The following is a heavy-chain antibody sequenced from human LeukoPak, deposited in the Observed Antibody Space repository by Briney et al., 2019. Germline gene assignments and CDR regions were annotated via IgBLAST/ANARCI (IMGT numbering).Heavy chain of an antibody. Sequence: GGSLRLSCAASGFTFSSYGMSWVRQAPGKGLEWVSAISGSGGSTYYADSVKGRYTISRDNSKNTLYLQMNSLRAEDTALYYCAKMYYYDSSGFDYWGQGTLVTVSS. J-gene: IGHJ4*02. D-gene: IGHD3-22*01. V-gene: IGHV3-23*01. CDR3: AKMYYYDSSGFDY. CDR1: GFTFSSYG. CDR2: ISGSGGST.